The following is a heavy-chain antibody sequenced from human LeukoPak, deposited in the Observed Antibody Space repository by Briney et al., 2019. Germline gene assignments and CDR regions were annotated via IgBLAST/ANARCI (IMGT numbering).Heavy chain of an antibody. Sequence: GGSLRLSCAASGFTFSGSAMHWVRQASGKGLEWVGRIRSKANSYATAYAASVKGRFTISRDDSKNTAYLQMNSLKTEDTAVYYCAKGNRGYCSSTSCYYWGQGTLVTVSS. V-gene: IGHV3-73*01. J-gene: IGHJ4*02. D-gene: IGHD2-2*01. CDR2: IRSKANSYAT. CDR3: AKGNRGYCSSTSCYY. CDR1: GFTFSGSA.